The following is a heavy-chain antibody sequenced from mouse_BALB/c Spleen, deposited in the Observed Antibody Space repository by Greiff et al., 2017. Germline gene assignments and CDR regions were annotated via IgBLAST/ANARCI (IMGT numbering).Heavy chain of an antibody. V-gene: IGHV1-69*02. CDR3: TREGYGYYFDY. Sequence: VQLQQPGAELVRPGASVKLSCKASGYTFTSYWINWVKQRPGQGLEWIGNIYPSDSYTNYNQKFKDKATLTVDKSSSTAYMQLSSPTSEDSAVYYCTREGYGYYFDYWGQGTTLTVSS. J-gene: IGHJ2*01. D-gene: IGHD2-2*01. CDR2: IYPSDSYT. CDR1: GYTFTSYW.